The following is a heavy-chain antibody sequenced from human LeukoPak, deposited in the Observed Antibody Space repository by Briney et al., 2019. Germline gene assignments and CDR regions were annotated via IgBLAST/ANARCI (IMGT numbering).Heavy chain of an antibody. D-gene: IGHD6-6*01. CDR1: GGSISSYY. J-gene: IGHJ3*02. Sequence: SETLSLTCTVSGGSISSYYWSWIRQPAGKGLEWIGRIYTSGSTNYNPSLKSRVTMSVDTSKTQLSLKLSSVTAADTAVYYCARVVGDSSSWEDAFDIWGQGTMVTVSS. CDR3: ARVVGDSSSWEDAFDI. V-gene: IGHV4-4*07. CDR2: IYTSGST.